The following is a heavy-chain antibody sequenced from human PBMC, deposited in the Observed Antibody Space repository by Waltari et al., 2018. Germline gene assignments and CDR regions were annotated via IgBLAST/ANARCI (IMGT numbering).Heavy chain of an antibody. D-gene: IGHD6-6*01. CDR1: GGSISSSSYY. CDR2: IYYSGST. J-gene: IGHJ6*02. Sequence: QLQLQESGPGLVKPSETLSLTCTVSGGSISSSSYYWGWIRQPPGKGLEWIGSIYYSGSTYYNPSLKSRVTISVDTSKNQFSLKLSSVTAADTAVYYCARRLAARRTHYYYYGMDVWGQGTTVTVSS. CDR3: ARRLAARRTHYYYYGMDV. V-gene: IGHV4-39*07.